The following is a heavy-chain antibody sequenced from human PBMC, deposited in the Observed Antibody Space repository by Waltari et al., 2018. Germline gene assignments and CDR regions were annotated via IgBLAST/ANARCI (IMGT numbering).Heavy chain of an antibody. CDR2: ISSSSSYI. V-gene: IGHV3-21*01. J-gene: IGHJ3*02. Sequence: EVQLVESGGGLVKPGGSLRLSCAASGVTFSSYSMNWVRRAPGKGLEWVSSISSSSSYIYYADSVKGRFTISRDNAKNSLYLQMNSLRAEDTAVYYCARGNGSPYDAFDIWGQGTMVTVSS. D-gene: IGHD1-26*01. CDR3: ARGNGSPYDAFDI. CDR1: GVTFSSYS.